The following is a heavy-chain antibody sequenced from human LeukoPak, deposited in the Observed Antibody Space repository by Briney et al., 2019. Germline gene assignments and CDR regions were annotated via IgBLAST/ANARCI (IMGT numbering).Heavy chain of an antibody. Sequence: GASVKVSCKASGYSFTDYYVHWVRQAPGQGLEWMGWINPDSGVTNYAQKFQGRVTMTRDTSFSTAYMELSRLRSDDTAVYYCARGQYNYGRDWFDPWGQGTLVTVSS. D-gene: IGHD5-24*01. CDR2: INPDSGVT. CDR1: GYSFTDYY. V-gene: IGHV1-2*02. J-gene: IGHJ5*02. CDR3: ARGQYNYGRDWFDP.